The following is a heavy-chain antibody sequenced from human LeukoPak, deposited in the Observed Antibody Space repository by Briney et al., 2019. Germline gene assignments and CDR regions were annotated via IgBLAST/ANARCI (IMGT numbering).Heavy chain of an antibody. V-gene: IGHV3-7*03. Sequence: GGSLRLSCAASGLIFSSYGMSWVRQAPGKGLEWVANINKDGGEKYYVDSVKGRFTISRDNAKNSLYLQMNSLRADDTAVYYCVKDSPPRYSGSPPAYWGQGTLVTVSS. CDR1: GLIFSSYG. CDR3: VKDSPPRYSGSPPAY. D-gene: IGHD1-26*01. J-gene: IGHJ4*02. CDR2: INKDGGEK.